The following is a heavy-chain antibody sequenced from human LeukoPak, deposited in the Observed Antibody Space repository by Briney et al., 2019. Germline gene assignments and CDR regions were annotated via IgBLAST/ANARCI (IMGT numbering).Heavy chain of an antibody. Sequence: ASVKVSCKASGFTFTSSAMQWVRQARGQRLEWIGWIVVGSGNTNYAQKFQERVTITRDMSTSTAYMELSSLRSEDTAVYYCAAEKGYSYGPDYYGMDVWGQGTTVTVSS. V-gene: IGHV1-58*02. D-gene: IGHD5-18*01. CDR3: AAEKGYSYGPDYYGMDV. CDR2: IVVGSGNT. CDR1: GFTFTSSA. J-gene: IGHJ6*02.